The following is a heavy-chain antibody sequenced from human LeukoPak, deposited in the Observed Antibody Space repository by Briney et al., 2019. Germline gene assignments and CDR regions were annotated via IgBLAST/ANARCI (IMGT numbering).Heavy chain of an antibody. CDR3: ARHPSGSRLRFDY. D-gene: IGHD1-26*01. CDR1: SGSFSGYY. Sequence: SETLSLTCAVYSGSFSGYYWSWIRQPPGKGLEWIGEINHSGSTNYNPSLKSRVTISVDTSKNQFSLKLSSVTAADTAVYYCARHPSGSRLRFDYWGQGTLVTVSS. J-gene: IGHJ4*02. V-gene: IGHV4-34*01. CDR2: INHSGST.